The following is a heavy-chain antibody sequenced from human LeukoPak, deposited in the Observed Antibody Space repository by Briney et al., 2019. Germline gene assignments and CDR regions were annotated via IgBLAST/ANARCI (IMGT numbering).Heavy chain of an antibody. V-gene: IGHV3-48*04. CDR2: ISSSSSTI. D-gene: IGHD3-3*01. CDR1: GFTFSSYS. Sequence: GGSLRLSCAASGFTFSSYSMNWVRQAPGKGLEWVSYISSSSSTIYYADSVKGRFTISRDNAKNSLYLQMNSLRAEDTAVYYCARDLTIFGVVSDYWGQGTLVTVSS. CDR3: ARDLTIFGVVSDY. J-gene: IGHJ4*02.